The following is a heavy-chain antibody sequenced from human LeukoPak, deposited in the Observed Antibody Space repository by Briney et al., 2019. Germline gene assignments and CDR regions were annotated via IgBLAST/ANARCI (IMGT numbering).Heavy chain of an antibody. D-gene: IGHD3-10*01. Sequence: SETLSLTCTVSGGSISSSSYYWGWIRQPPGKGLEWIGSIYYSGSTYYNPSLKSRVTISVDTSKNQFSLKLSSVTAADTAVYYCARGRNGGTMVRGFWRPGANWFDPWGQGTLVTVSS. J-gene: IGHJ5*02. CDR1: GGSISSSSYY. CDR3: ARGRNGGTMVRGFWRPGANWFDP. V-gene: IGHV4-39*07. CDR2: IYYSGST.